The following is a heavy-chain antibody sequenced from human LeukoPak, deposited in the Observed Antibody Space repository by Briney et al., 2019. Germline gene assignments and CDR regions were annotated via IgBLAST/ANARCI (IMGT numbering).Heavy chain of an antibody. Sequence: GRSLRLSCAASGFTFSSYAMHWVRKAPGKGLEWVAVIWYDGSNKYYADSVKGRFTISRDSSKNTLYLQMNSLRAEDTAVYYCARRSDYWGQGTLVTVSS. CDR2: IWYDGSNK. J-gene: IGHJ4*02. V-gene: IGHV3-33*01. CDR1: GFTFSSYA. CDR3: ARRSDY.